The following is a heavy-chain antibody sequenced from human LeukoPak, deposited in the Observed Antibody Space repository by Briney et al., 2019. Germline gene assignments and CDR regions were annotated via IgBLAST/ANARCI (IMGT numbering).Heavy chain of an antibody. Sequence: GGSLRLSCAASGFTVSSYWMHWVRQAPGKGLVWVSRINRDGSRIDHADPVRGRFTISRDNAKNTLYLQMNSLGVEDTAVYYCVRDFVGPDEYWGQGTQVTVSS. V-gene: IGHV3-74*01. J-gene: IGHJ4*02. CDR3: VRDFVGPDEY. CDR2: INRDGSRI. CDR1: GFTVSSYW. D-gene: IGHD2-21*01.